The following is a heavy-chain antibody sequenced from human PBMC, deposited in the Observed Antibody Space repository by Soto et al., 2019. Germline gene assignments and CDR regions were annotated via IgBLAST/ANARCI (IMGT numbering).Heavy chain of an antibody. V-gene: IGHV3-23*01. Sequence: GGSLRLSCAASGFTFSSYAMTWVREAPGKGLEWVSAISGSGGSTYYADSVKGRFTISRDNSKDTLYLQMNSLRVEDTAVYYCAKGQVTQDVWGKGTTVTVSS. CDR3: AKGQVTQDV. CDR1: GFTFSSYA. CDR2: ISGSGGST. D-gene: IGHD2-21*02. J-gene: IGHJ6*04.